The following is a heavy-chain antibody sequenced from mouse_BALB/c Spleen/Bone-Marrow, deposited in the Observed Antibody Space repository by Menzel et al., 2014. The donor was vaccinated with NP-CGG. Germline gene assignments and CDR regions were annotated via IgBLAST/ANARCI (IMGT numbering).Heavy chain of an antibody. J-gene: IGHJ4*01. V-gene: IGHV2-6-7*01. D-gene: IGHD2-1*01. CDR3: ARVYYYAMDY. Sequence: QVQLQQSGPGLVAPSQSLSITCTVSGFSLXGYGVNWVRQPPGKGLEWLGMIWGDGSTDYNSALKSRLSISKDNSKSQVFLKMNSLQTDDTARYYCARVYYYAMDYWGQGTSVTVSS. CDR1: GFSLXGYG. CDR2: IWGDGST.